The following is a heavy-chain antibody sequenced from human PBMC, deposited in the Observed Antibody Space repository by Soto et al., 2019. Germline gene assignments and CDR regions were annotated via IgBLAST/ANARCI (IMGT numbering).Heavy chain of an antibody. Sequence: ASVKVSCKASGYTFTSYGISWVRQAPGQGLEWMGWISAYNGNTNYAQKLQGRVTMTTDTSTSTAYMELRSLRSDDTAVYYCASDLTYSSGWYVFDYWGQGTLVTVSS. D-gene: IGHD6-19*01. CDR1: GYTFTSYG. J-gene: IGHJ4*02. CDR3: ASDLTYSSGWYVFDY. V-gene: IGHV1-18*01. CDR2: ISAYNGNT.